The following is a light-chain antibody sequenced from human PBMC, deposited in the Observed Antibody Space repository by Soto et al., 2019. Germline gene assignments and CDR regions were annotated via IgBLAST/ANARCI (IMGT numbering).Light chain of an antibody. CDR3: QQFNSYPRT. CDR2: DAS. J-gene: IGKJ4*01. Sequence: AIQLPQSPSSLSASVGDRATITCRASQGISSALAWYQQKPGKAPKLLIYDASSLESGVPSRFSGSGSGTDFTLTIRSLQPEDFATYHCQQFNSYPRTFGGVTKVEIK. V-gene: IGKV1-13*02. CDR1: QGISSA.